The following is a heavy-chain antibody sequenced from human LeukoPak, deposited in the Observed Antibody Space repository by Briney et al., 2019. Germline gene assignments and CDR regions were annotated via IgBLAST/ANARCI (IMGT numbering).Heavy chain of an antibody. CDR2: ISSTTTYI. J-gene: IGHJ4*02. CDR1: GFTFNHYA. Sequence: GGSLRLSCAASGFTFNHYAMNWVRQAPGKGLEWVASISSTTTYIYYADSVKGRFTISRDNAKNSVHLQMNSLRAEDTAVYYCVSFYETYWGRGTLVTVSS. D-gene: IGHD2/OR15-2a*01. CDR3: VSFYETY. V-gene: IGHV3-21*01.